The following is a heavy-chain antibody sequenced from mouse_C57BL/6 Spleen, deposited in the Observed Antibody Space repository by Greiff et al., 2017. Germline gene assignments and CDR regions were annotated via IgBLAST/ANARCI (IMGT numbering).Heavy chain of an antibody. D-gene: IGHD2-5*01. Sequence: EVQLQESGPGLVKPSQSLSLTCSVTGYSITSGYYWNWIRQFPGNKLEWMGYISYDGSNNYNPSLKNRISITRDTSKNQFFLKLNSVTTEDTATYYCARGSYSNAMDYWGQGTSVTVSS. CDR2: ISYDGSN. V-gene: IGHV3-6*01. J-gene: IGHJ4*01. CDR1: GYSITSGYY. CDR3: ARGSYSNAMDY.